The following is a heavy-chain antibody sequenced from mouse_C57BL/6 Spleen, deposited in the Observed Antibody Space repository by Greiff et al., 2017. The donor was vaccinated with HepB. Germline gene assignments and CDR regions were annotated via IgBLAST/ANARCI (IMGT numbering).Heavy chain of an antibody. J-gene: IGHJ2*01. CDR2: IHPSSGST. Sequence: QVQLQQPGAELVKPGASVKLSCKASGYTFTSYWMHWVKQRPGQGLEWIGRIHPSSGSTNYNEKFKSKATLTVDKSSSTAYMQLSSLTSEDSAVDYCAGSDYCSRIDYFDYWGQGTTLTVSS. CDR1: GYTFTSYW. D-gene: IGHD1-1*01. V-gene: IGHV1-64*01. CDR3: AGSDYCSRIDYFDY.